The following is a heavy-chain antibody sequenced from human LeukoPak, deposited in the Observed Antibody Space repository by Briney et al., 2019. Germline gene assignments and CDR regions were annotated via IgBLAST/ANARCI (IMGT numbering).Heavy chain of an antibody. V-gene: IGHV4-61*02. D-gene: IGHD3-22*01. J-gene: IGHJ4*02. CDR2: IYTSGST. CDR3: AREPTMTYYYDSSGYEKDY. CDR1: GGSISSGSYY. Sequence: SETLSLTCTVSGGSISSGSYYWSWIRQPAGKGLEWIGRIYTSGSTNYNPSLKSRVTISVDTSKNQFSLKLSSVTAADTAVYYCAREPTMTYYYDSSGYEKDYWGQGTLVTVSS.